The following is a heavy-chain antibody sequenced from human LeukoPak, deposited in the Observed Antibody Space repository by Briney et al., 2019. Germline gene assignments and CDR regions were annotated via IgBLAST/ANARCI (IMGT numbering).Heavy chain of an antibody. CDR2: IYTSGST. V-gene: IGHV4-4*07. CDR3: ARVGLSSRGYYYYMDV. D-gene: IGHD2-2*01. J-gene: IGHJ6*03. CDR1: VGPISSDY. Sequence: KPSETLPLTCTVSVGPISSDYWSWSRQPAGKGLEWIGHIYTSGSTSYNPSLTGRVTMSLDTSKNQFSLKLTSVTAADTAVYYCARVGLSSRGYYYYMDVWGRGTTVTVSS.